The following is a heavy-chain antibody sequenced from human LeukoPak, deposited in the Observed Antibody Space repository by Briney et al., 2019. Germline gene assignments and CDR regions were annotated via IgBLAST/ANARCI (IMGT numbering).Heavy chain of an antibody. V-gene: IGHV4-39*01. D-gene: IGHD6-13*01. CDR1: GGSISSSSYY. J-gene: IGHJ4*02. CDR2: IYYSGST. Sequence: KASETLSLTCTVSGGSISSSSYYWGWIRQRPGKGLEWIGSIYYSGSTYYNPSLKSRVTISVDTSKNQFSLKLSSVTAADTAVYYCARLGTYSSSWYGREQKNIGPDYWGQGTLVTVSS. CDR3: ARLGTYSSSWYGREQKNIGPDY.